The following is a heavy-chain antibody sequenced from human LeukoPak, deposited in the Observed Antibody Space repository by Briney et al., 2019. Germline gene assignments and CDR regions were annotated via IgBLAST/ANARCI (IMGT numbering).Heavy chain of an antibody. Sequence: GGSLRISCAASGFTFSYYAMTWVRQAPGKGLEWVAVISYDGSNKYYADSVKGRFTISRDNSKNTLYLQMNSLRAEDTAVYYCARVGAFDIWGQGTMVTVSS. CDR2: ISYDGSNK. J-gene: IGHJ3*02. V-gene: IGHV3-30*04. CDR1: GFTFSYYA. CDR3: ARVGAFDI.